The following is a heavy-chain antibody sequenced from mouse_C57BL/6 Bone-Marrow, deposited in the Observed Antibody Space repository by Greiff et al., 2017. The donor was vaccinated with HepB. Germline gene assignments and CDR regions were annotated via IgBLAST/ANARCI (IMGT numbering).Heavy chain of an antibody. V-gene: IGHV1-64*01. Sequence: QVQLQQPGAELVKPGASVKLSCKASGYTFTSYWMHWVKQRPGPGLEWIGMIHPNSGSTNYTEKFKSKATLTVDKSSSTAYVQLSSLTSEDSAVYYCARSPYDYAWFAYWGQGTLVTVSA. CDR2: IHPNSGST. D-gene: IGHD2-4*01. J-gene: IGHJ3*01. CDR1: GYTFTSYW. CDR3: ARSPYDYAWFAY.